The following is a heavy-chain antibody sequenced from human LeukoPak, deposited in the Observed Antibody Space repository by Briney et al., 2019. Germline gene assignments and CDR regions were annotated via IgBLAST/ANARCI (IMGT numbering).Heavy chain of an antibody. J-gene: IGHJ5*02. CDR1: GYTFTSYY. V-gene: IGHV1-46*01. Sequence: GASVKVSCKASGYTFTSYYMHWVRQAPGQGLEWMGIINPSGGSTSYAQKFQGRVTMTRDMSTSTDYMELSSLRSEDTAVYYCARDNSVEDTAWWFDHWGQGTLVTVSS. CDR2: INPSGGST. CDR3: ARDNSVEDTAWWFDH. D-gene: IGHD4-23*01.